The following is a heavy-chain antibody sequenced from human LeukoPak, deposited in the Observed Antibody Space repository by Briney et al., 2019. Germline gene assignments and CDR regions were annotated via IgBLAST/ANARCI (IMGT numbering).Heavy chain of an antibody. CDR2: IYYSGST. V-gene: IGHV4-39*01. Sequence: SETLSLTCTVSDGSISSSSYSWGWIRQPPGKGLEWIGSIYYSGSTYYNPSLKSRVTISVDTSKNQFSLKLSSVTAADTAVYYCARHETVTMVRGVSYFDYWGQGTLVTVSS. J-gene: IGHJ4*02. CDR3: ARHETVTMVRGVSYFDY. CDR1: DGSISSSSYS. D-gene: IGHD3-10*01.